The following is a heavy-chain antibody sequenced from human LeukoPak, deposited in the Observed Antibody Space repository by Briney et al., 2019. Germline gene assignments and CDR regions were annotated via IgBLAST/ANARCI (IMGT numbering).Heavy chain of an antibody. CDR2: ISYDGSNK. J-gene: IGHJ3*02. CDR3: ARDRLAVAGRGVGAFDI. Sequence: GGSLRLSCAASGFTFTNFAMHWVRQAPGKGLEWVAVISYDGSNKYYADSVKGRFTISRDNSKNTLYLQMNSLRAEDTAVYYCARDRLAVAGRGVGAFDIWGQGTMVTVSS. CDR1: GFTFTNFA. V-gene: IGHV3-30-3*01. D-gene: IGHD6-19*01.